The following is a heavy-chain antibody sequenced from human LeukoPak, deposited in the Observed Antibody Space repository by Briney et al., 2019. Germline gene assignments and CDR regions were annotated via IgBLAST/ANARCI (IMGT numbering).Heavy chain of an antibody. CDR3: ARVAPPGSGWYIGYYYYGMDV. CDR2: IYYSGST. D-gene: IGHD6-19*01. CDR1: GGSISSYY. Sequence: SQTLSLTCTVSGGSISSYYWSWIRQPPGKGLEWIGYIYYSGSTNYNPSLKSRVTISVDTSKNQFSLKLSSVTAADTAVYYCARVAPPGSGWYIGYYYYGMDVWGQGTTVTVSS. J-gene: IGHJ6*02. V-gene: IGHV4-59*01.